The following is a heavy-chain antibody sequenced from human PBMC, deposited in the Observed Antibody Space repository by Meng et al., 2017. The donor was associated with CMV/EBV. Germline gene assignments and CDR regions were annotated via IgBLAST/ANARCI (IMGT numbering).Heavy chain of an antibody. J-gene: IGHJ6*02. V-gene: IGHV3-43*01. CDR2: ISRDGGST. Sequence: GESLKISCAASGFTFDDYTIHWVRQAPGKGLEWLSLISRDGGSTYYADSVKGRFTISRDNSKNSLYLQMNSLTTEDTALYYCAKDLRRGIAAYYAMDVWGRGTTVTVSS. CDR1: GFTFDDYT. D-gene: IGHD6-13*01. CDR3: AKDLRRGIAAYYAMDV.